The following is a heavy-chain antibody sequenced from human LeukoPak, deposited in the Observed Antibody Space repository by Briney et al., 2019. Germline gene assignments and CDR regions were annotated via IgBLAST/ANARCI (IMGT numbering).Heavy chain of an antibody. V-gene: IGHV4-30-4*08. J-gene: IGHJ4*02. CDR3: AGYCSSTSCYPLYYFDY. Sequence: PSQTLSLTCTVSGGSISSGDYYWSWIRQPPGKGLEWIGYIYYSGSTYYNPSLKSRVTISVDTSKNQFSLKLSSVTAADTAVYYCAGYCSSTSCYPLYYFDYWGLGTLVTVSS. CDR1: GGSISSGDYY. CDR2: IYYSGST. D-gene: IGHD2-2*01.